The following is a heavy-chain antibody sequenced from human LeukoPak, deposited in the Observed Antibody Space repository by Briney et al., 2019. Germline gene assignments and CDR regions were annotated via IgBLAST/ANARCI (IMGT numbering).Heavy chain of an antibody. CDR2: MNPNSGNT. V-gene: IGHV1-8*01. CDR3: ARKRAVAQNWFDP. CDR1: GYTFTSYD. J-gene: IGHJ5*02. D-gene: IGHD6-19*01. Sequence: ASVKVSCKASGYTFTSYDINWVRQATGQGLEWMGWMNPNSGNTGYAQKFQGRVTMTRNTSISAAYMELSSLRSEDTAVYYCARKRAVAQNWFDPWGQGTLVTVSS.